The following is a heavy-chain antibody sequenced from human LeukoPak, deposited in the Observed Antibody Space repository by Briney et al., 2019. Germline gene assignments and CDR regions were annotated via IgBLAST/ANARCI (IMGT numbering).Heavy chain of an antibody. CDR3: ARDSGYGVPDY. CDR1: GGTFSSYT. CDR2: IIPILGIA. D-gene: IGHD5-12*01. V-gene: IGHV1-69*04. J-gene: IGHJ4*02. Sequence: SVKVSCXASGGTFSSYTISWVRQAPGQGLEWMGRIIPILGIANYAQKFQGRVTITADKSTSTAYMELSSLRSEDTAVYYCARDSGYGVPDYWGQGTLVTVSS.